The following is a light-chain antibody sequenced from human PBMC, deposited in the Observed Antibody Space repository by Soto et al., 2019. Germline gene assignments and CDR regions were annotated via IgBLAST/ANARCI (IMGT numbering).Light chain of an antibody. CDR3: QQYNNWPPIT. J-gene: IGKJ5*01. Sequence: EVVMTQSPSTLSVSAGERATLSCRASQSVSSNLAWYQQKPGQSPRLLIYGASTRATGIPARFSGSGSGTEFTLTISSLQSQDFAVYYCQQYNNWPPITFGQGTRLEIK. CDR2: GAS. CDR1: QSVSSN. V-gene: IGKV3-15*01.